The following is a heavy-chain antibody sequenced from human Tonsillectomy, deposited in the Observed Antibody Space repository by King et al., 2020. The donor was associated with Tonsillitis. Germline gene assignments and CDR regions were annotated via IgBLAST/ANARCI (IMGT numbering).Heavy chain of an antibody. CDR1: GGSISGYY. D-gene: IGHD6-13*01. V-gene: IGHV4-59*01. CDR3: ARGAGVPGGWVSTYWHFEL. J-gene: IGHJ2*01. Sequence: VQLQESGPGLVKPSETLSLTCTVSGGSISGYYWSWIRQPPGKGLEWIGYIYYSGTSNCNPSLKSRVTISVDTSKKQFSLNLTSVTAADTAVFYCARGAGVPGGWVSTYWHFELCGRGTLVTVSS. CDR2: IYYSGTS.